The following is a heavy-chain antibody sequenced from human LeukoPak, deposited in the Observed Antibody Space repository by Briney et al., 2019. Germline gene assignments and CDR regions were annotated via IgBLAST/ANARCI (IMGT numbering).Heavy chain of an antibody. CDR3: ASGTSSGWPYYYYGMDV. CDR2: IKEDGSEK. J-gene: IGHJ6*02. V-gene: IGHV3-7*02. D-gene: IGHD6-19*01. CDR1: GFTFSTYW. Sequence: GGSLRLSCAASGFTFSTYWMNWVRQAPGKGLEWVANIKEDGSEKYYVDSVKGRFTISRDNAKNSLYLQMNSLRADDTAVYYCASGTSSGWPYYYYGMDVWGQGTTVTVSS.